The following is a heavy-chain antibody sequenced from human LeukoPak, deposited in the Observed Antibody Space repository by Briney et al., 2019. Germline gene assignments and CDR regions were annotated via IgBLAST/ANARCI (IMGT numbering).Heavy chain of an antibody. CDR1: GFTFSSSN. CDR2: ISSSSRTT. Sequence: GGSLRLSCAASGFTFSSSNMNWVHQAPGKGLEWVSYISSSSRTTYYADSVKGRFTISRDNAKNSLYLQMNSLRAEDTAVYYCARDPYSSDYYGMDVWGQGTTVTVSS. J-gene: IGHJ6*02. CDR3: ARDPYSSDYYGMDV. D-gene: IGHD5-18*01. V-gene: IGHV3-48*01.